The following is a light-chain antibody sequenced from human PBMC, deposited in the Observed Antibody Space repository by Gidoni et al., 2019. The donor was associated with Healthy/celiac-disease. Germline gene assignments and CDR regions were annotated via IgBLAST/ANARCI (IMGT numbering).Light chain of an antibody. CDR3: QQSYSTPC. V-gene: IGKV1-39*01. CDR2: AAS. Sequence: DIQMTQYPSSLSASVGDRVTITCRASQSISSYLNWYQQKPGKAPKLLIYAASSLQSGVPSRFSGSGSGTDFTLTISSLQPEDFATYYCQQSYSTPCFGQGTKLEIK. CDR1: QSISSY. J-gene: IGKJ2*03.